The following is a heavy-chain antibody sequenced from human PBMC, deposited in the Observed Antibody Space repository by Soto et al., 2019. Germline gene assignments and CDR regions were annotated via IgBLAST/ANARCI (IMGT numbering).Heavy chain of an antibody. CDR1: GYTFTSYG. CDR2: ISAYNGNT. J-gene: IGHJ6*02. Sequence: QVQLVQSGAEVKKPGASVKVSCKASGYTFTSYGISWVRQAPGQGLEWMGWISAYNGNTNYAQKLQGRVTMTTETSTSTAYMELRSLRSDDTAVYYCAREGDGGYCSGGSCYSGYYYYYYGMDVWGQGTTVTVSS. D-gene: IGHD2-15*01. CDR3: AREGDGGYCSGGSCYSGYYYYYYGMDV. V-gene: IGHV1-18*01.